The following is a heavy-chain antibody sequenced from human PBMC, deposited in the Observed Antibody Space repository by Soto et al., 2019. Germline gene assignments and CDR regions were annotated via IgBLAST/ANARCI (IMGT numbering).Heavy chain of an antibody. D-gene: IGHD6-13*01. Sequence: QVQLVQSGAEVKKPGASVKVSCKASGYTFTSYDINWVRQATGQGLEWMGWMNPNSGNTGYAQKVQGRVTMTRNTSISTAYMELSSMRSEDTAVYYCARDSTGYSSSWYPYYYYGMDVWGQGTTVTVSS. CDR1: GYTFTSYD. V-gene: IGHV1-8*01. CDR3: ARDSTGYSSSWYPYYYYGMDV. CDR2: MNPNSGNT. J-gene: IGHJ6*02.